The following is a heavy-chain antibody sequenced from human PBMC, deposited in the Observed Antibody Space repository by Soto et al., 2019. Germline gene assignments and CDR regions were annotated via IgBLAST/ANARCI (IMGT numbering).Heavy chain of an antibody. CDR3: ARDSVVVVTAIDYYYGMDV. CDR1: GGSISSGDYY. J-gene: IGHJ6*02. V-gene: IGHV4-30-4*01. Sequence: SETLSLTCTVSGGSISSGDYYWSWIRQPPGKGLEWIGYIYYSGSTYYNPSLKSRVTISVDTSKNQFSLKLSSVTAADTAVYYCARDSVVVVTAIDYYYGMDVWGQGTTVTVAS. CDR2: IYYSGST. D-gene: IGHD2-21*02.